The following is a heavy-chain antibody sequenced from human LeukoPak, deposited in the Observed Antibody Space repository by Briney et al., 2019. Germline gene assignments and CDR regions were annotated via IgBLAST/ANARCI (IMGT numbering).Heavy chain of an antibody. CDR1: GYSISSGYY. V-gene: IGHV4-38-2*02. CDR3: ARGSSSKPYYFDY. J-gene: IGHJ4*02. D-gene: IGHD2-2*01. Sequence: SETLSLTCTVSGYSISSGYYWGWVRQPPGKGLEWIGEIYHSGSTNYNPSLKSRVTISVDKSKNQFSLKLSSVTAADTAVYYCARGSSSKPYYFDYWGQGTLVTVSS. CDR2: IYHSGST.